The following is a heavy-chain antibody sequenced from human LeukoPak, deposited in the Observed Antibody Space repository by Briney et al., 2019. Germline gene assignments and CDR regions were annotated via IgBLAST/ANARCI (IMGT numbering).Heavy chain of an antibody. Sequence: GGSLRLSCAASGFTFSNYGMHWVRQAPGKGLEWVAFIRYDGSNKYYAGSVRGRFTISRDNSKNTLYLQMNSLRNDDTAVYYCAKPRDTEIVVIPAANNWFDPWGQGTLVTVSS. CDR1: GFTFSNYG. CDR3: AKPRDTEIVVIPAANNWFDP. J-gene: IGHJ5*02. D-gene: IGHD2-2*01. V-gene: IGHV3-30*02. CDR2: IRYDGSNK.